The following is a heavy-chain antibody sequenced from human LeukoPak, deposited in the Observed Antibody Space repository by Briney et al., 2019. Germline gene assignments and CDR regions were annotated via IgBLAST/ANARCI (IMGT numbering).Heavy chain of an antibody. CDR3: ARGEFYCGGDCYVDY. D-gene: IGHD2-21*02. J-gene: IGHJ4*02. CDR2: INHSGST. V-gene: IGHV4-34*01. CDR1: GGSFSTYY. Sequence: SETLSLTCAGYGGSFSTYYWSWIRQPPGKGLEWIVEINHSGSTNYNPSLKSRVTISVDTSKNQFSLKLSSVAAADTAVYYCARGEFYCGGDCYVDYWGQGTLVTVSS.